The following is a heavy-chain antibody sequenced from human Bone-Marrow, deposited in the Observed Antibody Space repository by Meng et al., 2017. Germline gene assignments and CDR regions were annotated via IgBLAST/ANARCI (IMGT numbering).Heavy chain of an antibody. V-gene: IGHV4-34*01. D-gene: IGHD1-1*01. J-gene: IGHJ1*01. CDR3: ARGTRPLLFQH. CDR2: INHSGST. Sequence: QWHVQQWGAGLLKPSETLSLPCAVYGGSFSGYYWSWIRQPPGKGLEWIGEINHSGSTNYNPSLKSRVTISVDTSKNQFSLKLSSVTAADTAVYYCARGTRPLLFQHWGQGTLVTVSS. CDR1: GGSFSGYY.